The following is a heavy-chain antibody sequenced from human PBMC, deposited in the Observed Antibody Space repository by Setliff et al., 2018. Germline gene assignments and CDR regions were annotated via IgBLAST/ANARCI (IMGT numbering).Heavy chain of an antibody. CDR2: ISGTGNTV. CDR3: ARAGGGHIVVATFDFDI. CDR1: GFRFSDLY. J-gene: IGHJ3*02. V-gene: IGHV3-11*04. Sequence: PGGSLRLSCAASGFRFSDLYMSWVRQVPGKGLEWLSKISGTGNTVYYADSVRGRFTISRDNAKNSLYLQMNSLRAEDSAVYYCARAGGGHIVVATFDFDIWGQGTKVTVSS. D-gene: IGHD2-21*01.